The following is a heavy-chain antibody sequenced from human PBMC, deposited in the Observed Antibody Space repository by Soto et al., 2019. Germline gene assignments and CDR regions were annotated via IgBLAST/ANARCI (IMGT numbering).Heavy chain of an antibody. D-gene: IGHD2-21*01. CDR3: ARSVALGGGFDY. CDR2: INPNSGDT. CDR1: GYTFSHYY. J-gene: IGHJ4*02. Sequence: QVHLVQSGAELKKPAASVKISCKASGYTFSHYYMHWVRQAPGQGLEWMGWINPNSGDTNYAQKFQGRVTITRDTSIKTGYMELSRLTSDDPAVYYCARSVALGGGFDYWGQGTLVTVSS. V-gene: IGHV1-2*02.